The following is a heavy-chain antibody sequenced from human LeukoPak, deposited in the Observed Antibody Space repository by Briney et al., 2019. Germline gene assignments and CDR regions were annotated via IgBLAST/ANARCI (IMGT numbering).Heavy chain of an antibody. Sequence: GGSLRLSCAASGFXFSNYGIHWVRQAPGKGLEWVAVISNDGSNKYYADSVKGRFTISRDNSENTLYLQMNSLRAEDTAVYYCAKETGRWELEWGQGTLVTVSS. D-gene: IGHD1-26*01. J-gene: IGHJ4*02. V-gene: IGHV3-30*18. CDR3: AKETGRWELE. CDR2: ISNDGSNK. CDR1: GFXFSNYG.